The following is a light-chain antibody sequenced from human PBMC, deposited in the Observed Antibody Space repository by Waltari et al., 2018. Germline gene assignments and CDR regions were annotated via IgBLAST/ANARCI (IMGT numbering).Light chain of an antibody. V-gene: IGKV3-11*01. CDR3: QQRRDWPLT. CDR2: DVS. CDR1: QSVIRD. Sequence: EIVLTQSPATLSLSPGERAALPCRASQSVIRDLAWYRQKPGQAPRLLIFDVSIRATGTTVRFSGSGYGTDFTLTISSLEPEDFAVYYCQQRRDWPLTFGGGTKVEIK. J-gene: IGKJ4*01.